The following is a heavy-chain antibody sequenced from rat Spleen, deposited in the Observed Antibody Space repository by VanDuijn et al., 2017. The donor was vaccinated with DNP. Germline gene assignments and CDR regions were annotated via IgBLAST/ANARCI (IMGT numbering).Heavy chain of an antibody. V-gene: IGHV4-2*01. CDR3: ARGPNYGGYADYFDY. CDR1: GFNFNNNW. D-gene: IGHD1-11*01. Sequence: EVKLVESGGGLVRPGGSLKLSCAASGFNFNNNWMGWVRQAPGKGLERIGEINKDSSTISYSPSLKDKLAISRDSAQNTLYLQMSKLGSEDTAIDYCARGPNYGGYADYFDYWGQGVTVTVSS. CDR2: INKDSSTI. J-gene: IGHJ2*01.